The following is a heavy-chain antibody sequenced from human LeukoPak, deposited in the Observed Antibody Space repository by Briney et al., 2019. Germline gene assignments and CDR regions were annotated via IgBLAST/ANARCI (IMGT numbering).Heavy chain of an antibody. CDR3: ATLGAGGYYFDY. CDR2: INPNSGGT. V-gene: IGHV1-2*02. J-gene: IGHJ4*02. Sequence: ASVKVSCKASGYTLTGYYMHWVRQAPGQGLEWMGWINPNSGGTNYAQKFQGRVTMTRDTSISTAYMELSRLRSDDTAVYYCATLGAGGYYFDYWGQGTLVTVSS. D-gene: IGHD1-26*01. CDR1: GYTLTGYY.